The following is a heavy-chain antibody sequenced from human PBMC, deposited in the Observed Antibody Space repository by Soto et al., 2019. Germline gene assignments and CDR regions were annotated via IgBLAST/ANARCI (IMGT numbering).Heavy chain of an antibody. CDR3: ASPKIAFYNWFDP. CDR2: IYYSGST. V-gene: IGHV4-39*01. D-gene: IGHD3-3*02. CDR1: GGYVSSGSYY. J-gene: IGHJ5*02. Sequence: SETLSLTCTVSGGYVSSGSYYWSWIRQPPGKGLEWIGYIYYSGSTYYNPSLKSRVTISVDTSKNQFSLKLSSVTAADTAVYYCASPKIAFYNWFDPWGQGTLVTVSS.